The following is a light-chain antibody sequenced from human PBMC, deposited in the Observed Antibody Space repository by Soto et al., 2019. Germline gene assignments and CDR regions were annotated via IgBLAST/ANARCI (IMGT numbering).Light chain of an antibody. CDR3: QTWGTGPFV. J-gene: IGLJ1*01. V-gene: IGLV4-69*01. Sequence: QLVLTQSPSASASLGASVTLTCTLSSGHSSYAIAWHQQQPEKGPRYLMKLNSDGSHSKGDGIPDRFSGSSSGAERYLTISSLQSEEEADYYCQTWGTGPFVFGTGTKVTVL. CDR2: LNSDGSH. CDR1: SGHSSYA.